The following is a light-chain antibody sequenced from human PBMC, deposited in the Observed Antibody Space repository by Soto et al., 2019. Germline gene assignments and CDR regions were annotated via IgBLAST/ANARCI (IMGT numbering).Light chain of an antibody. CDR1: QSVTHY. CDR2: DAS. J-gene: IGKJ5*01. V-gene: IGKV3-11*01. Sequence: DIVLTQSPATLSLSPGEKATVSCRASQSVTHYLAWYQHKPGQAPRLLIYDASSRATGIPARFSGSGSGTDFTLTISSLEPEDFAVYYCQQRSNWPRITFGQGTRLDIK. CDR3: QQRSNWPRIT.